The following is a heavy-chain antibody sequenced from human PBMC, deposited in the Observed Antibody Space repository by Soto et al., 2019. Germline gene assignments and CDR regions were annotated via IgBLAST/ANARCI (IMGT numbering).Heavy chain of an antibody. V-gene: IGHV4-59*01. J-gene: IGHJ4*02. Sequence: SETLSHTCTVSGGSISNFYWSWIRQPPGKGLEWIGYIYYSGTTSYNPSLNSRVTISVDTSKNQFSLKLNSVTAADTAVYYCARESYYGSGATVVGYRGLGTLVTVSS. CDR2: IYYSGTT. CDR1: GGSISNFY. CDR3: ARESYYGSGATVVGY. D-gene: IGHD3-10*01.